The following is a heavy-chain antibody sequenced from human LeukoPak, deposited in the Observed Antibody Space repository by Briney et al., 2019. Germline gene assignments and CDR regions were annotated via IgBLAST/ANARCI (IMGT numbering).Heavy chain of an antibody. Sequence: GRSLRLSCAASGFTFGSYGMHWVRQAPGKGLEWVAVISYDGNNKYYAESVKGRFTISRDNPKNTLYLQMNSLRAEDTAVYYCAKGVSSWYPPHFDYWGQGTLITVSS. CDR1: GFTFGSYG. J-gene: IGHJ4*02. D-gene: IGHD6-13*01. CDR3: AKGVSSWYPPHFDY. CDR2: ISYDGNNK. V-gene: IGHV3-30*18.